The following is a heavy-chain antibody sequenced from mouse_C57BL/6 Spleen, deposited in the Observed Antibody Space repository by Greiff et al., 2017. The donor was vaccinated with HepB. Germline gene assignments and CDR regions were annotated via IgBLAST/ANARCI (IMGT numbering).Heavy chain of an antibody. CDR1: GYTFTSYW. D-gene: IGHD1-1*01. CDR2: INPSNGGT. Sequence: QVQLQQPGTELVKPGASVKLSCKASGYTFTSYWMHWVKQRPGQGLEWIGNINPSNGGTNYNEKFKSKATLTVEKSSSTAYMQLSSLTSEDSAVYYCARSHYGSSWYFDVWGTGTTVTVSS. J-gene: IGHJ1*03. CDR3: ARSHYGSSWYFDV. V-gene: IGHV1-53*01.